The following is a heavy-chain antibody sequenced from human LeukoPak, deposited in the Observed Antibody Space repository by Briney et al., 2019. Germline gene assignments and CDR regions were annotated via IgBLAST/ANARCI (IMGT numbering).Heavy chain of an antibody. J-gene: IGHJ4*02. CDR2: ISYDGSNK. CDR3: ARYKLFLELREYYFDY. D-gene: IGHD1-7*01. V-gene: IGHV3-30-3*01. Sequence: GGSLRLSCAASGFTFSSYAMHWVRQAPGKGLEWVAVISYDGSNKYYADSVKGRFTISRDNSKNTLYLQMNSLRAEDTAVYYRARYKLFLELREYYFDYWGQGTLVTVSS. CDR1: GFTFSSYA.